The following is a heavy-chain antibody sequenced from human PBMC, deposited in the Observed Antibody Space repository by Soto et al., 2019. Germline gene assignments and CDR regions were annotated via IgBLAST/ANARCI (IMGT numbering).Heavy chain of an antibody. CDR3: ARGTSSGWYRDDAFDI. CDR1: GYTFTSYG. CDR2: ISAYNGNT. J-gene: IGHJ3*02. Sequence: ASVKLSCKASGYTFTSYGISWVRQAPGQGLEWMGWISAYNGNTNYAQKLQGRVTMTTDTSTSTAYMELRSLRSDDTAVYYCARGTSSGWYRDDAFDIWGQGTMVTVSS. D-gene: IGHD6-19*01. V-gene: IGHV1-18*01.